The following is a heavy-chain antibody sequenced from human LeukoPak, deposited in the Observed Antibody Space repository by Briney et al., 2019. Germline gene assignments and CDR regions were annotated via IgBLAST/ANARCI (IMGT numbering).Heavy chain of an antibody. CDR1: GFTFSYYA. Sequence: PGGSLRLSCAASGFTFSYYAMHWVRQAPGKGLEWVAVIWYDGSNKYYTDSVKGRFTISRDNSKNTLNLQMNSLRAEDTAVYYCARDSLGLDYWGQGTLVTVSS. J-gene: IGHJ4*02. CDR3: ARDSLGLDY. V-gene: IGHV3-33*01. CDR2: IWYDGSNK.